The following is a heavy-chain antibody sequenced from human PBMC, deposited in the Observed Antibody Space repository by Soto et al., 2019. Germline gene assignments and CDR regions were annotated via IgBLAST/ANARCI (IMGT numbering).Heavy chain of an antibody. CDR1: GFSLSTSGMR. CDR3: ARIFGPRAFDI. CDR2: IDWDDDK. Sequence: SGPTLVNPTQTLTLTCTFSGFSLSTSGMRVSWIRQPPGKALEWLARIDWDDDKFYSTSLKTRLTISKDTSKNQVVLTMTNMDPVDTATYYCARIFGPRAFDIWGQWTMVTVSS. V-gene: IGHV2-70*04. J-gene: IGHJ3*02. D-gene: IGHD3-16*01.